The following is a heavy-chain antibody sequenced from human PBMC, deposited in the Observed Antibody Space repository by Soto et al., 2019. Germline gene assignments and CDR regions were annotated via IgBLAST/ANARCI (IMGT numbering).Heavy chain of an antibody. CDR3: ASILVGAPKAFDY. V-gene: IGHV3-33*01. CDR1: GFTFSSYG. Sequence: GGSLRLSCAASGFTFSSYGMHWVRQAPGKGLEWVAVIWYDGSNKYYADSVKGRFTISRDNSKNTLYLQMNSLRAEDTAVYYCASILVGAPKAFDYWGQGTLVTVSS. J-gene: IGHJ4*02. D-gene: IGHD1-26*01. CDR2: IWYDGSNK.